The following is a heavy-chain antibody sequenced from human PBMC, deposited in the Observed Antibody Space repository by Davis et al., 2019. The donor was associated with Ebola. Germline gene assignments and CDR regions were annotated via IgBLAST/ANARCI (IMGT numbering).Heavy chain of an antibody. CDR2: IYYSGSS. D-gene: IGHD3-10*01. CDR1: GGSFSGYY. V-gene: IGHV4-39*01. Sequence: SETLSLTCAVYGGSFSGYYWGWIRQPPGKGLEWIGSIYYSGSSHYNPSLKSRVTISVDTSKNKFSLKLSSVTAADTAVYYCATHLIFGGSLCHFDNWGQGTLVTVSS. CDR3: ATHLIFGGSLCHFDN. J-gene: IGHJ4*02.